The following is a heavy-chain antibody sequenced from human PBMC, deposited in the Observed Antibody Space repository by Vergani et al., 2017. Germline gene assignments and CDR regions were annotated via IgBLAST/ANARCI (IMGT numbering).Heavy chain of an antibody. J-gene: IGHJ4*02. CDR1: GGSISSGGYS. CDR2: IYHSGST. Sequence: QLKLQESGSGLVKPSQTLSLTCAVSGGSISSGGYSGSWIRQPPGKGLEWIGYIYHSGSTYYNRSLKSRVTISVDRSKNQFSLKLSSVTAADTAVYYCAAGRDGYNFFDYWGQGTLVTVSS. V-gene: IGHV4-30-2*01. D-gene: IGHD5-24*01. CDR3: AAGRDGYNFFDY.